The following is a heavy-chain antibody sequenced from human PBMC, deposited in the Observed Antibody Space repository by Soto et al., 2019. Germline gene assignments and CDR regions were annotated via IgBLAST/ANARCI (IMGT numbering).Heavy chain of an antibody. CDR2: MNPNSGNT. D-gene: IGHD3-9*01. CDR1: GYTFTSYD. V-gene: IGHV1-8*01. CDR3: ARGFAYYDILTGDWYNWFDP. J-gene: IGHJ5*02. Sequence: ASVKVSCKASGYTFTSYDINWVRQATGQGLEWMGWMNPNSGNTGYAQKFQGRVTMTRNTSISTAYMELSSLRSEDTAVYYCARGFAYYDILTGDWYNWFDPWGKGTLVTVSS.